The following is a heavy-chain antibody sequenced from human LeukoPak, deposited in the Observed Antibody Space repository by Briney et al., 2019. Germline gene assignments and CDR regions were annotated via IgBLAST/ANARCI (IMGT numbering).Heavy chain of an antibody. Sequence: PGGSLRLSCAASGFTFSSYGMHWVRQAPGKGLEWVAVISYDGSNKYYADSVKGRFTISRDNSKNTLYLQMSSLRAEDTAVYYCAKEKRYYDFWSGSKYYFDYWGQGTLVTVSS. CDR2: ISYDGSNK. V-gene: IGHV3-30*18. CDR1: GFTFSSYG. CDR3: AKEKRYYDFWSGSKYYFDY. J-gene: IGHJ4*02. D-gene: IGHD3-3*01.